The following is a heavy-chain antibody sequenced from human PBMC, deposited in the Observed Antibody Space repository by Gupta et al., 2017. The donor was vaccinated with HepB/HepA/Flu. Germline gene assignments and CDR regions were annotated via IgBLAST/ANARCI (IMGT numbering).Heavy chain of an antibody. CDR2: IYPGDSDT. CDR3: ARLGIAVADSYDAFDI. V-gene: IGHV5-51*01. Sequence: IAWVRQMPGKGLEWMGIIYPGDSDTTYSPSFRGQVTISVDKSLNTAYLHWSSLRASDTGMYYCARLGIAVADSYDAFDIWGQGTMVIVSS. D-gene: IGHD6-19*01. J-gene: IGHJ3*02.